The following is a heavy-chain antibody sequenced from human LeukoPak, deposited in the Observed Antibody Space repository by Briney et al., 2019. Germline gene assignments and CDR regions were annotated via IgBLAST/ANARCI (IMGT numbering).Heavy chain of an antibody. CDR1: GGSISSYY. CDR3: ARGPPTSSWYFDY. V-gene: IGHV4-59*01. D-gene: IGHD6-13*01. CDR2: IYYSGST. J-gene: IGHJ4*02. Sequence: SETLFLTCTVSGGSISSYYWFWIRQPPGKGLEWIGYIYYSGSTNHNPSLKSRVTISVDTSKNQFSLKLSSVTAADTAVYYCARGPPTSSWYFDYWGQGTLVTVSS.